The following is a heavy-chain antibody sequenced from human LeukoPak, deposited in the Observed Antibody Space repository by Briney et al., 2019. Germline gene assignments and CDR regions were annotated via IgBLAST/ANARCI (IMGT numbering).Heavy chain of an antibody. V-gene: IGHV4-38-2*01. CDR3: AQGQLLYRRWFDP. CDR2: IYHSGST. D-gene: IGHD2-2*02. Sequence: PSETLSLTCAVSGYSISSGYYWGWIRQPPGKGLEWIGSIYHSGSTYYNPSLKSRVTISVDKSKNQFSLKLSSVTAADTAVYYCAQGQLLYRRWFDPWGQGTLVTVSS. J-gene: IGHJ5*02. CDR1: GYSISSGYY.